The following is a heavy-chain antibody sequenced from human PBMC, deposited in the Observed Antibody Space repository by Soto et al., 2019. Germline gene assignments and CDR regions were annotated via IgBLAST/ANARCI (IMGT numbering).Heavy chain of an antibody. Sequence: SETLSLTCTVSGGSISSYYWSWIRQPPGKGLEWIGYIYYRGSTNYNPSLKSRVTISVDTSKNQFSLKLSSVTAADTAMYYCARFNWYFDLWGRGTLVTVS. J-gene: IGHJ2*01. V-gene: IGHV4-59*01. CDR1: GGSISSYY. CDR2: IYYRGST. CDR3: ARFNWYFDL.